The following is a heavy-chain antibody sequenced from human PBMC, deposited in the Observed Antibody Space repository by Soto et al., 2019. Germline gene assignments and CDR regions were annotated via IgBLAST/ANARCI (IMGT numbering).Heavy chain of an antibody. J-gene: IGHJ4*02. V-gene: IGHV3-21*01. D-gene: IGHD6-19*01. CDR3: VTSFYYSSGWSNFDY. CDR2: ISSSSSYI. CDR1: GFTFSSYS. Sequence: GGSLRLSCAASGFTFSSYSMNWVRQAPGKGLEWVSSISSSSSYIYYADSVKGRFTISRDNAKNSLYLQMNSLRAEDTAVYYCVTSFYYSSGWSNFDYWGQGTLVTVSS.